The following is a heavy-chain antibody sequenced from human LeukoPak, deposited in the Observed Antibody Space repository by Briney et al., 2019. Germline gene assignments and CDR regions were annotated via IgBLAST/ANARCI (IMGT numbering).Heavy chain of an antibody. CDR2: INHSGST. J-gene: IGHJ5*02. D-gene: IGHD2-15*01. CDR3: AIPYCSGGSCYSAFDP. CDR1: GGSFSGYY. V-gene: IGHV4-34*01. Sequence: TTSETLSLTCAVYGGSFSGYYWSWIRQPPGKGLEWIGEINHSGSTNYNPSLKSRVTISVDTSKNQFSLKLSSVTAADTAVYYCAIPYCSGGSCYSAFDPWGQGTLVTVSS.